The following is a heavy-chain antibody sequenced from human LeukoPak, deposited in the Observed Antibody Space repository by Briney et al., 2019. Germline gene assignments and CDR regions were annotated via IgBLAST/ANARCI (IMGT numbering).Heavy chain of an antibody. D-gene: IGHD6-13*01. CDR3: AKVGGGSWSFFDY. CDR2: ISASGGST. J-gene: IGHJ4*02. CDR1: GFTFSSSA. V-gene: IGHV3-23*01. Sequence: GGSLRLSCAASGFTFSSSAMSWVRQVPGKGLEWVSGISASGGSTSYADSVRGRFTISRDNSKNTLYVQMNSLRDEDTAVYYCAKVGGGSWSFFDYWGQGTLVTVSS.